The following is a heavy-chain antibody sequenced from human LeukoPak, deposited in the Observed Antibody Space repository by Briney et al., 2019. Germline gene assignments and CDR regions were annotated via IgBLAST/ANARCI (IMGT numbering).Heavy chain of an antibody. J-gene: IGHJ3*02. Sequence: PGGSLRLSCAASGFTFSSYSMNWVRQAPGKGLDWVSSISSSSSYIYYADSVKGRFTIPRDNAKNSLYLQMNSLRAEDTAVYYCARVGDFWSGYGDDAFDIWGQGTMVTVSS. CDR3: ARVGDFWSGYGDDAFDI. V-gene: IGHV3-21*01. D-gene: IGHD3-3*01. CDR2: ISSSSSYI. CDR1: GFTFSSYS.